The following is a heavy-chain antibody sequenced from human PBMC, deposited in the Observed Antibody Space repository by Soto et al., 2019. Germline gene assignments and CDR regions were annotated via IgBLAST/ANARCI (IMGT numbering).Heavy chain of an antibody. CDR2: IIPIFGTA. D-gene: IGHD3-3*01. J-gene: IGHJ4*02. V-gene: IGHV1-69*06. CDR1: GGTFTRYS. CDR3: ARVVIGTYSDFWSCYYTL. Sequence: ASVKASVKASGGTFTRYSISRVRRDHGQGLEWMGWIIPIFGTANYAQKFQGRVTITADKSTSTAYMELSSLRSEDTAVYYCARVVIGTYSDFWSCYYTLCGQGTLVSFSS.